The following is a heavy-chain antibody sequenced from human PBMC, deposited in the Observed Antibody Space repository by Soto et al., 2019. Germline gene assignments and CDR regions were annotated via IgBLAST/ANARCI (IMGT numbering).Heavy chain of an antibody. J-gene: IGHJ4*02. Sequence: EVQLVESGGGLVKPGGSLRLSCAASGFTFSYAWMTWVRQAPGKGLEWVGRIISKTDGGTTDYTASVKGRFTISRDDSQNTLYLQMNSLKTEDTAVYYCSKYGTLGEIDYWGQGTLVTVSS. CDR3: SKYGTLGEIDY. CDR1: GFTFSYAW. CDR2: IISKTDGGTT. D-gene: IGHD1-26*01. V-gene: IGHV3-15*01.